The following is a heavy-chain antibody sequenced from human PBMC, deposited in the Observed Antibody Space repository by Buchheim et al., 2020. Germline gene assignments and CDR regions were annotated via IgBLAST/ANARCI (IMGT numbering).Heavy chain of an antibody. CDR3: ARDDPSTVVTNTDY. D-gene: IGHD4-23*01. CDR1: GFTFSSYA. J-gene: IGHJ4*02. Sequence: QVQLVESGGGVVQPGRSLRLSCAASGFTFSSYAMHWVRQAPGKGLEWVAVISYDGSNKYYADSVKGRFTISRDHSKNTLYLQMNSLRAEDTAVYYCARDDPSTVVTNTDYWGQGTL. V-gene: IGHV3-30-3*01. CDR2: ISYDGSNK.